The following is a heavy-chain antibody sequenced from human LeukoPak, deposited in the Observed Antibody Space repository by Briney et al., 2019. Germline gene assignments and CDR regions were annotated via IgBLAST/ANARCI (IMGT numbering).Heavy chain of an antibody. D-gene: IGHD3-3*01. CDR2: IYHSGST. CDR1: GGSISSSSYY. Sequence: SETLSLTCTVSGGSISSSSYYWGWVRQPPGKGLEWIGEIYHSGSTNYNPSLKSRVTISVDKSKNQFSLKLSSVTAADTAVYYCARGGLRFLEWPYNWFDPWGQGTLVTVPS. J-gene: IGHJ5*02. CDR3: ARGGLRFLEWPYNWFDP. V-gene: IGHV4-39*07.